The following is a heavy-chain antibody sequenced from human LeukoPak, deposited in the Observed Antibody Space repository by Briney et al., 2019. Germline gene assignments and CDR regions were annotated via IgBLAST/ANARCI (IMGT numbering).Heavy chain of an antibody. Sequence: GRSLRLSCAASGFSVSSSYMNWVRQAPGKGLEWVSVIYSGGSTYYADSVKGRFTISRDNSKNTVYLQMNSLRAEDTAVYYCARARYYGSGSYYPDPWGQGTLVTVSS. CDR1: GFSVSSSY. CDR2: IYSGGST. CDR3: ARARYYGSGSYYPDP. J-gene: IGHJ5*01. V-gene: IGHV3-66*01. D-gene: IGHD3-10*01.